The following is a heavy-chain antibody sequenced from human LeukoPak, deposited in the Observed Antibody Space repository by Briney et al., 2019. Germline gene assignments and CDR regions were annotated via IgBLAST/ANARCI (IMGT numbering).Heavy chain of an antibody. CDR2: ISYDGSNK. D-gene: IGHD3-3*01. V-gene: IGHV3-30-3*01. CDR1: GFTFSSYA. CDR3: ARDIAIFGVVIPTYYFDY. J-gene: IGHJ4*02. Sequence: GGSLRLSCAASGFTFSSYAMHWVRQAPGKGLEWVAVISYDGSNKYYADSVKGRFTISRDNSKNTLYLQMNSLRAEDTAVYYCARDIAIFGVVIPTYYFDYWGQGTLVTVSS.